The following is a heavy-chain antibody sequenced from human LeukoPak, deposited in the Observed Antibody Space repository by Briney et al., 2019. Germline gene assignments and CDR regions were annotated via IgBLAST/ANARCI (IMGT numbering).Heavy chain of an antibody. J-gene: IGHJ3*02. Sequence: ASVKVSCKASGGTFSSYAISWVRQAPGQGLEWMGGIIPNFGTANYAQKFQGSVTITADESTSTAYMELSSLRSEDTAVYYCARDAEPSTILRFLEGGVVDIWGQGTMVTVSS. CDR3: ARDAEPSTILRFLEGGVVDI. V-gene: IGHV1-69*13. D-gene: IGHD3-3*01. CDR1: GGTFSSYA. CDR2: IIPNFGTA.